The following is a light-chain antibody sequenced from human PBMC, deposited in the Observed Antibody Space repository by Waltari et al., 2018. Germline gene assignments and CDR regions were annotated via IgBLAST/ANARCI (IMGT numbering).Light chain of an antibody. Sequence: EIVLTQSPGTLSLYPGDRATLSCRASQSVSDNYLAWYQHTPGQPPRLLIYGASSRATGIPDRFSGSGSGTDFTLTISRLEPEDFAVYYCQQYGRSPENFGQGTKVEIK. J-gene: IGKJ1*01. V-gene: IGKV3-20*01. CDR3: QQYGRSPEN. CDR2: GAS. CDR1: QSVSDNY.